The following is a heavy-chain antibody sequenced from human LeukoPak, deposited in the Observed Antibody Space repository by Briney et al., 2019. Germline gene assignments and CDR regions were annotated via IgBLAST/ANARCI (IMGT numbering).Heavy chain of an antibody. CDR1: GGSISSYY. D-gene: IGHD3-3*01. CDR2: IYYSGST. J-gene: IGHJ3*02. CDR3: ARGIADFWSSLGAFAI. Sequence: SETLSLTCTVSGGSISSYYWSWIRQPPGKGLEWIGDIYYSGSTNYNPSLKSRVTISVDPSQNHSSLKLRPVTAADPAVYYCARGIADFWSSLGAFAIWGQGTMVTVSS. V-gene: IGHV4-59*08.